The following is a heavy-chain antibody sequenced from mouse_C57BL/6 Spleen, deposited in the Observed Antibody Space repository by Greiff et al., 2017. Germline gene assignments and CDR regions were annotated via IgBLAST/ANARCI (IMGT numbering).Heavy chain of an antibody. V-gene: IGHV1-72*01. Sequence: QVQLQQPGAELVKPGASVKLSCKASGYTFTSYLMHWVKQRPGRGLEWIGRIDPNSGGTKYNEKFKSKATLTVDKPSSTAYMQLSSLTSEDSAVYYCAREASPYGYDGGWFAYWGQGTLVTVSA. CDR1: GYTFTSYL. CDR3: AREASPYGYDGGWFAY. J-gene: IGHJ3*01. D-gene: IGHD2-2*01. CDR2: IDPNSGGT.